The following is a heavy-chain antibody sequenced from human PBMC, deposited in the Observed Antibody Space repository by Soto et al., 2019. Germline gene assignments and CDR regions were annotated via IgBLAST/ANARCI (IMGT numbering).Heavy chain of an antibody. J-gene: IGHJ4*02. CDR1: GGSISSSSYY. Sequence: PSETLSLTCTVSGGSISSSSYYWGWIRQPPGKGLEWIGSIYYSWSTYYNPSLKSRVTISVDTSKNQFSLKLSSVTAADTAVYYCARPGNYGSGSYLYYLDYWGQGTLVTVSS. CDR3: ARPGNYGSGSYLYYLDY. V-gene: IGHV4-39*01. D-gene: IGHD3-10*01. CDR2: IYYSWST.